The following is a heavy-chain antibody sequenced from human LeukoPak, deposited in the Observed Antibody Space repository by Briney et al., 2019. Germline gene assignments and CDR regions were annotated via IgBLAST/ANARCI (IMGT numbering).Heavy chain of an antibody. V-gene: IGHV3-7*01. J-gene: IGHJ4*02. CDR2: IKVDGSEK. Sequence: GGSLRLSCAASGFTFSEYWMSWVRQAPGKGLEWVANIKVDGSEKHYVDSVKGRLTISRDNAKNSLYLQMDSLRAEDTAVYYCAREIPRGAVHLDYWGQGTLVTVSS. CDR3: AREIPRGAVHLDY. D-gene: IGHD1-26*01. CDR1: GFTFSEYW.